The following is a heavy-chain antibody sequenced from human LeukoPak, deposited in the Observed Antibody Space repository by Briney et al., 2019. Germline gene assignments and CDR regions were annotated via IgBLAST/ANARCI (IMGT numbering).Heavy chain of an antibody. V-gene: IGHV1-2*02. CDR3: ARVKGVITMVRGGHYFDY. CDR1: GYTFTGYY. J-gene: IGHJ4*02. D-gene: IGHD3-10*01. CDR2: INPNSGGT. Sequence: ASVKVSCKASGYTFTGYYMHWVRQAPGQGLEWMGWINPNSGGTNYAQKFQGRVTMTRDTSISTAYMELSRLRSDDTAVYYCARVKGVITMVRGGHYFDYWGQGTLVTVSS.